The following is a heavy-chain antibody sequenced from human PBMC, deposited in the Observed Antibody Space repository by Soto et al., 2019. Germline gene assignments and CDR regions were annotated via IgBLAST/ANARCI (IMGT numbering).Heavy chain of an antibody. V-gene: IGHV4-31*03. CDR2: IYYSGST. D-gene: IGHD2-15*01. CDR3: VGSGGSETYYYYYMDV. Sequence: TLSLTCTVSGGSISSGGDYWSLIRQHPGKGLEWIGYIYYSGSTYYNPSLKSRVTISVDTSKNRFSPKLSSVTAADTAVYYCVGSGGSETYYYYYMDVWGKGTTVTVSS. CDR1: GGSISSGGDY. J-gene: IGHJ6*03.